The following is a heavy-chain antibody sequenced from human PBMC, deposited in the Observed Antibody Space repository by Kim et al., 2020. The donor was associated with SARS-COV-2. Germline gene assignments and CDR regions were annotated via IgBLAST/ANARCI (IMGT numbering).Heavy chain of an antibody. Sequence: TPSLKSRFTISVDTSKNQFSLKLSSVTAADTAVYYCARVVAEDFNDAFDIWGQGTMVTVSS. CDR3: ARVVAEDFNDAFDI. V-gene: IGHV4-59*01. D-gene: IGHD5-12*01. J-gene: IGHJ3*02.